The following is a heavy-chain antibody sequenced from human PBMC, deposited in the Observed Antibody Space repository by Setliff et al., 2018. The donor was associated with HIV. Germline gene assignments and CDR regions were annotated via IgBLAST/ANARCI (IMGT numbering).Heavy chain of an antibody. CDR2: INTSGST. Sequence: SETLSLTCTVSGGSVSNYYWTWIRQSAGKGLEWLGHINTSGSTKYNPTLKSRLTMSVDSSGNQFSLTLTSVNAADTAVYYCARDPHXXGYYLDFRCPGALVTXSA. CDR3: ARDPHXXGYYLDF. J-gene: IGHJ4*02. V-gene: IGHV4-4*07. CDR1: GGSVSNYY. D-gene: IGHD2-8*01.